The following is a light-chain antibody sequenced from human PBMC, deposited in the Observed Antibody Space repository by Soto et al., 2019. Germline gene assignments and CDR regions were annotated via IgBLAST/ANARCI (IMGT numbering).Light chain of an antibody. CDR1: QSINNK. V-gene: IGKV3-20*01. J-gene: IGKJ1*01. Sequence: EIVMTQSPATLSVSPGERVTLSCRASQSINNKVAWYQQKPGQAPRLLIHGASSRATGIPGRFSGSGSGTDFTLTISRLEPEDFAVYYCQQYGRPFGQGTKVDIK. CDR2: GAS. CDR3: QQYGRP.